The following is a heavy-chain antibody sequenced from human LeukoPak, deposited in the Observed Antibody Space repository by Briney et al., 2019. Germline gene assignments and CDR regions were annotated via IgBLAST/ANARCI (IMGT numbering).Heavy chain of an antibody. J-gene: IGHJ4*02. Sequence: PGGSLRLSCAASGFTFSDYYMSWIRQAPGKGLEWVSYISSSGGTIYYADSVKGRFTISRDNAKNSLYLQMNSLRAEDTAVYYCARSSPYDYVWGSYRPSYYFDYWGQGTLVTVSS. CDR3: ARSSPYDYVWGSYRPSYYFDY. CDR2: ISSSGGTI. D-gene: IGHD3-16*02. V-gene: IGHV3-11*01. CDR1: GFTFSDYY.